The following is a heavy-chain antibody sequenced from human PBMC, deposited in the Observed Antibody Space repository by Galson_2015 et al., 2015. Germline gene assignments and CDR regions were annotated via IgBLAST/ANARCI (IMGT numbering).Heavy chain of an antibody. CDR3: ARRGYCSGGSCFSAAFDI. Sequence: QSGAEVKKPGESLKISCEGSGYTFTSYWIGWVRQMPGKGLEWMGIIYPGDSDVRYRPSFQGQVTISTDKSISTAYLQWSSLKASDTAIYYCARRGYCSGGSCFSAAFDIWGQGTMVTVSS. CDR1: GYTFTSYW. V-gene: IGHV5-51*01. CDR2: IYPGDSDV. D-gene: IGHD2-15*01. J-gene: IGHJ3*02.